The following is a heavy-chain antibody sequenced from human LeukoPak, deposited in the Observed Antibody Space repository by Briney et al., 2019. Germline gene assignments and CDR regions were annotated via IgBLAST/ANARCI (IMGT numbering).Heavy chain of an antibody. J-gene: IGHJ4*02. CDR1: GFTFSSYG. CDR2: IWYGGSNK. D-gene: IGHD2-15*01. Sequence: GGSLRLSCAASGFTFSSYGMHWVRQAPGKGLEWVAVIWYGGSNKYYADSVKGRFTISRDNSKNTLYLQMNSLRAEDTAVYYCARGGPRRYCSGGSCYFDYWGQGTLVTVSS. V-gene: IGHV3-33*01. CDR3: ARGGPRRYCSGGSCYFDY.